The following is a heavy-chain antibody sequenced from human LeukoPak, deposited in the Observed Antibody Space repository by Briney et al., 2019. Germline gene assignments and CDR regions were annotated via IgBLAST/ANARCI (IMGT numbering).Heavy chain of an antibody. D-gene: IGHD5-24*01. V-gene: IGHV1-8*01. CDR3: ARRRWLHLEGGYNWFDP. J-gene: IGHJ5*02. CDR1: GYTFTSYD. CDR2: MNPNSGNT. Sequence: ASVKVSCKASGYTFTSYDINWVRQATGQGLEWMGWMNPNSGNTGYAQKFQGRVTMTRNTSISTAYMELSSLRSEDTAVYYCARRRWLHLEGGYNWFDPWGQGTLVTVSS.